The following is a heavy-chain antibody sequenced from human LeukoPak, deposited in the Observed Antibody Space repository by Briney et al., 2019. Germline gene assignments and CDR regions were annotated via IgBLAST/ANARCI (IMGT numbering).Heavy chain of an antibody. CDR1: GYTFTSYG. D-gene: IGHD2-21*01. J-gene: IGHJ3*02. Sequence: ASVNVSCKASGYTFTSYGISWVRQAPGQGLEWMGWISAYNGNTNYAQKLQGRVTMTTDTSTSTAYMELRSLRSDDTAVYYCARTSHSFIADAFDIWGQGTMVTVSS. CDR2: ISAYNGNT. V-gene: IGHV1-18*01. CDR3: ARTSHSFIADAFDI.